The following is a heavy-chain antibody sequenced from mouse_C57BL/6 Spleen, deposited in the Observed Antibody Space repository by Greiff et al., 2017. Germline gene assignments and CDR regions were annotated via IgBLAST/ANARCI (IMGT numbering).Heavy chain of an antibody. V-gene: IGHV5-17*01. CDR2: ISSGSSTI. Sequence: EVHLVESGGGLVKPGGSLKLSCAASGFTFSDYGMHWVRQAPEKGLEWVAYISSGSSTIYYAATVQGRFTISRDNAKNTLFLQMTSLRSEDTAMYYWARIPYYYGDYFDYWGQGTTLTVSS. D-gene: IGHD1-1*01. J-gene: IGHJ2*01. CDR1: GFTFSDYG. CDR3: ARIPYYYGDYFDY.